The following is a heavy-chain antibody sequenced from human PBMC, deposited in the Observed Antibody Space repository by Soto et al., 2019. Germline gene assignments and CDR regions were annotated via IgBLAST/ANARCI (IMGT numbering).Heavy chain of an antibody. CDR1: GFTVSSNY. CDR2: ISWNSGSI. V-gene: IGHV3-9*01. CDR3: AKDILAAAGTEYYGMDV. D-gene: IGHD6-13*01. J-gene: IGHJ6*02. Sequence: GGSLRLSCAASGFTVSSNYMSWVRQAPGKGLEWVSGISWNSGSIGYADSVKGRFTISRDNAKNSLYLQMNSLRAEDTALYYCAKDILAAAGTEYYGMDVWGQGTTVTVSS.